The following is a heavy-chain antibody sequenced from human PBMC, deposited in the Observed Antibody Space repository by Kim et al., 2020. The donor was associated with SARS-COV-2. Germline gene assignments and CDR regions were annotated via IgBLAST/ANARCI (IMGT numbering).Heavy chain of an antibody. CDR2: IYSGGSST. CDR3: ARARCSGGSCYRGDFDY. CDR1: GFTFSSYA. Sequence: GGSLRLSCAASGFTFSSYAMSWVRQAPGKGLEWVSVIYSGGSSTYYADSVKGRFTISRDNSKNTLYLQMNSLRAEDTAVYYCARARCSGGSCYRGDFDY. D-gene: IGHD2-15*01. V-gene: IGHV3-23*03. J-gene: IGHJ4*01.